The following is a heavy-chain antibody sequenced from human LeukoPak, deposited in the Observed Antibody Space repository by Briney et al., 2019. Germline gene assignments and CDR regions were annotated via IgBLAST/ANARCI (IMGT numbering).Heavy chain of an antibody. D-gene: IGHD3-9*01. CDR2: ISGSGGST. J-gene: IGHJ4*02. CDR1: GFTFNIYA. CDR3: AKGTTHYDVLTGYGYPYYFDY. Sequence: PGGSLRLSCAASGFTFNIYAMSWVRQAPGKGLEWVSAISGSGGSTYYADSVKGRFTISRDNSKNTLYLQMNSLRAEDTAIYYCAKGTTHYDVLTGYGYPYYFDYWGQGTLVTVSS. V-gene: IGHV3-23*01.